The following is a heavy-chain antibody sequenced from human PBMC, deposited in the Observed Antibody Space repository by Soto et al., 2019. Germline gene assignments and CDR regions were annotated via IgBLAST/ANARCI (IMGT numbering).Heavy chain of an antibody. V-gene: IGHV1-3*04. CDR1: GYTFTDSA. D-gene: IGHD1-1*01. J-gene: IGHJ4*02. Sequence: QVQLVQSGAEVKKPGASVKVSCKASGYTFTDSAMHWVRQAPGQRLEWMGWISTGNGNTKYSQKFQGRVTITRDTSSTTDYMELSRLRSEGTAVYDCAKGSQMWKPDYWGQGPLVTVSS. CDR2: ISTGNGNT. CDR3: AKGSQMWKPDY.